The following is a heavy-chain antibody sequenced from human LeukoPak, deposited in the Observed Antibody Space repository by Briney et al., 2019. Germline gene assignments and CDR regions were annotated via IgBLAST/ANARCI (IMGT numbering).Heavy chain of an antibody. D-gene: IGHD6-13*01. CDR2: ISSSSSFI. CDR1: GFTFSDYA. V-gene: IGHV3-21*01. CDR3: ARDVLIAADGVIRLDAFDI. Sequence: PGGSLRLSCAASGFTFSDYAMNWVRQAPGKGLEWVSSISSSSSFIYYADSVKGRFTISRDNAKNSLYLQMNSLRAENTAVYYCARDVLIAADGVIRLDAFDIWGQGTVVTVSS. J-gene: IGHJ3*02.